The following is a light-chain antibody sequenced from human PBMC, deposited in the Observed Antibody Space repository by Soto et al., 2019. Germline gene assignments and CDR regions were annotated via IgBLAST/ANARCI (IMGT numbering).Light chain of an antibody. V-gene: IGKV1-5*03. J-gene: IGKJ2*01. CDR3: QQYNNYPYT. Sequence: DIQMTQSPSTLSAFVGDRVTITCRASQSLTGWLAWYQQKPGKAPKLLIYKASSLESGVPSRFSGSGSGTEFTLTISSLQPDDFATYYCQQYNNYPYTFGQGTKLEIK. CDR2: KAS. CDR1: QSLTGW.